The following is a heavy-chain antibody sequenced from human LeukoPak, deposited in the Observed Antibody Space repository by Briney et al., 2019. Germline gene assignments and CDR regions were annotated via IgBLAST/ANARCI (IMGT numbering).Heavy chain of an antibody. CDR3: ARRELLLSILKRGFIFDY. D-gene: IGHD2/OR15-2a*01. CDR1: GGSFSGYY. CDR2: INHSGST. Sequence: SETLSLTCAVYGGSFSGYYWSWIRQPPGKGLEWIGEINHSGSTNYNPSLKSRVTISVDTSKNQFSLKLSSVTAADTAVYYCARRELLLSILKRGFIFDYWGQGTLVTVSS. J-gene: IGHJ4*02. V-gene: IGHV4-34*01.